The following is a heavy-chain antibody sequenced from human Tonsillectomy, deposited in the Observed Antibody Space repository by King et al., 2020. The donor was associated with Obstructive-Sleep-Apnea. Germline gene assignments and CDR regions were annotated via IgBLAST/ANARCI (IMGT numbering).Heavy chain of an antibody. Sequence: VQLQESGPGLVKPSQTLSLTCTVSGGSISSGDYYWSWIRQPPGKGLEWSGYIYYSGTTYYNPSLKSRITMSVDTSKNQFALKLNSVTAADTAVYYCVSLTEEEAIIDYWGQGTLVTVSS. CDR1: GGSISSGDYY. CDR2: IYYSGTT. CDR3: VSLTEEEAIIDY. J-gene: IGHJ4*02. D-gene: IGHD7-27*01. V-gene: IGHV4-30-4*01.